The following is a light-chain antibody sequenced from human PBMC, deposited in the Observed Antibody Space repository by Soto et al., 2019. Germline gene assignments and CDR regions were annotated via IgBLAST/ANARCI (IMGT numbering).Light chain of an antibody. CDR1: SSDVGGYNY. V-gene: IGLV2-8*01. Sequence: QSSLTQPPSASQSPGRSGTISCTGNSSDVGGYNYVSWSQQHPGKAPKLLIYEVRKRPSGVPDRFSRSKSGNTPSITVFGLQAHDEADDDCSAYAGRKNFVVCGGRTKVTGL. J-gene: IGLJ2*01. CDR2: EVR. CDR3: SAYAGRKNFVV.